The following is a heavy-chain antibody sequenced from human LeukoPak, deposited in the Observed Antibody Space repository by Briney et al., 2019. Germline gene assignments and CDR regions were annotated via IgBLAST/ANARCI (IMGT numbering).Heavy chain of an antibody. Sequence: GSLRLSCAASGFTVSSNYMSWVRQPPGKGLEWIGSIYYSGSTYYNPSLKSRVTISVDTSKNQFSLKLSSVTAADTAVYYCARRGDYSNYYYYYYMDVWGKGTTVTVSS. V-gene: IGHV4-39*01. J-gene: IGHJ6*03. CDR1: GFTVSSNY. D-gene: IGHD4-11*01. CDR2: IYYSGST. CDR3: ARRGDYSNYYYYYYMDV.